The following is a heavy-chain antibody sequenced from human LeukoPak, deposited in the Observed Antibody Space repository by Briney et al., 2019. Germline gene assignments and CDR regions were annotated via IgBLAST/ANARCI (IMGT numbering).Heavy chain of an antibody. V-gene: IGHV3-66*01. CDR3: ARDRYYYYYGMDV. CDR1: GFTVSSNY. J-gene: IGHJ6*02. CDR2: IYSGGST. Sequence: GGSLRLSCAASGFTVSSNYVSWVRQAPGKGLEWVSVIYSGGSTYYADSVKGRFTISRDNSKNTLYLQMNSLRAEDTAVYYCARDRYYYYYGMDVWGQGTTVTVSS.